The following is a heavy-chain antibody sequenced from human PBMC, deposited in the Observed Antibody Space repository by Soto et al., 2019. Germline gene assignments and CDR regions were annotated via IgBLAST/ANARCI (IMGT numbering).Heavy chain of an antibody. CDR2: INPSGGST. D-gene: IGHD2-15*01. V-gene: IGHV1-46*01. CDR1: GYTFTSYY. J-gene: IGHJ4*02. Sequence: ASVKVSCKASGYTFTSYYMHWVRQAPGQGLEWMGIINPSGGSTSYAQKFQGRVTMTRDTSTSTVYMELSSLRSEDTAVYYCARAIVVVAATGYYFDYWGQGTLVTVSS. CDR3: ARAIVVVAATGYYFDY.